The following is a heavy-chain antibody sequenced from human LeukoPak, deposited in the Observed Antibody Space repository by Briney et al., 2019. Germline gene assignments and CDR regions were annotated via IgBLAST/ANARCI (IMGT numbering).Heavy chain of an antibody. CDR1: GFTFDDYA. Sequence: GRSLRLSCAASGFTFDDYAMHWVRQAPGKGLEWVSGISWNSGSIGYADSVKGRFTISRDNAKNSLYLQMNSLRAEDTAVYYCARDGANYYGSGSYSAYFDYWGQGTLVTVSS. V-gene: IGHV3-9*01. J-gene: IGHJ4*02. CDR3: ARDGANYYGSGSYSAYFDY. CDR2: ISWNSGSI. D-gene: IGHD3-10*01.